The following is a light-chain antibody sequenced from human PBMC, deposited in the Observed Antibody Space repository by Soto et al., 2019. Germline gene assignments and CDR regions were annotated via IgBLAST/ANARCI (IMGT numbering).Light chain of an antibody. CDR2: GNS. CDR1: SSNIGAGYA. J-gene: IGLJ3*02. V-gene: IGLV1-40*01. CDR3: QSYDRSLNGWV. Sequence: QAVVTQPPSVSGAPGQRVTISCTGSSSNIGAGYAVHWYQQFPGTAPKVVIYGNSNRPSGVPDRFSGSKSGTSASLAITGLQAEDEADYYCQSYDRSLNGWVFGGGTKLTVL.